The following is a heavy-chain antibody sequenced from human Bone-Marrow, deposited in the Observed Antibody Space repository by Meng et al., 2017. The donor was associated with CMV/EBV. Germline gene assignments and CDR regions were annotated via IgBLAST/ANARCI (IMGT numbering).Heavy chain of an antibody. CDR2: SANKPKDYTT. CDR3: TGGNWQPAAVEV. D-gene: IGHD3-16*01. J-gene: IGHJ4*02. Sequence: GESLKISCAASGFTFSEQYMDWFRQAPGRGLEWDGRSANKPKDYTTDYAASVKGRFSISRDELKNSVDLQMNSLKSDDTAVYYCTGGNWQPAAVEVWGQGTLVTVSS. V-gene: IGHV3-72*01. CDR1: GFTFSEQY.